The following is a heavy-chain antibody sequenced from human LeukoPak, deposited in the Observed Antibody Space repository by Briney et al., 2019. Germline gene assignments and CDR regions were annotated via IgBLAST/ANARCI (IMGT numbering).Heavy chain of an antibody. CDR2: INPNSGGT. D-gene: IGHD3-22*01. J-gene: IGHJ4*02. V-gene: IGHV1-2*02. CDR1: GYTFTGYY. CDR3: ARMPGDGYYYDY. Sequence: ASVKVSCKASGYTFTGYYMHWVRQAPGQGLEWMGWINPNSGGTNYAQKFQGRVTMTRDTSISTAYMELSRLRSDDTAVYYCARMPGDGYYYDYWGQGTLVTVSS.